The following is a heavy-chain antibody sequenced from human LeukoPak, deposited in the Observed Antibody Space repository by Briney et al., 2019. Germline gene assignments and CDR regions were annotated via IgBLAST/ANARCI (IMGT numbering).Heavy chain of an antibody. Sequence: GGSLRLSCAASGFIFSSNAMSWVRQAPGKGLEWVSAISGSGGSTYYADSVKGRFTISRDNSKNTLYLQMNSLRAEDTAVYYCAKASGQQLVLDYWGQGTLVTVSS. CDR1: GFIFSSNA. CDR2: ISGSGGST. J-gene: IGHJ4*02. D-gene: IGHD6-13*01. CDR3: AKASGQQLVLDY. V-gene: IGHV3-23*01.